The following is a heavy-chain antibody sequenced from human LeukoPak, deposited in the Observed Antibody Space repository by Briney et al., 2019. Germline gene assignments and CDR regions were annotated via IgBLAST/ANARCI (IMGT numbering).Heavy chain of an antibody. V-gene: IGHV3-33*01. CDR1: GFTFSSYG. J-gene: IGHJ4*02. CDR3: ATGGYMHYDH. D-gene: IGHD3-22*01. Sequence: GGSLSLSCAASGFTFSSYGLHWVRQGPGKGLEWVAVAYADGDRKLYVDSVKGRFTISRDNSKNTFYLQMNSLRAEDTAIYYCATGGYMHYDHWGQGTLVTVSS. CDR2: AYADGDRK.